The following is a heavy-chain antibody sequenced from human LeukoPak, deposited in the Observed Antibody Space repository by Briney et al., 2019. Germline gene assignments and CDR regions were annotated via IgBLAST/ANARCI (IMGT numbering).Heavy chain of an antibody. V-gene: IGHV3-30*02. CDR3: AIFPGMVRGVIMDYYYGMDV. Sequence: PGGSRRLSCAASGFTFSCCGIHWVRQAPGKGLEWVTFVRNDGSDKYYADSVKGRFTISRDNSKNTVYLQMNSLRAEDTAVYYCAIFPGMVRGVIMDYYYGMDVWGQGTTVTVSS. J-gene: IGHJ6*02. CDR1: GFTFSCCG. CDR2: VRNDGSDK. D-gene: IGHD3-10*01.